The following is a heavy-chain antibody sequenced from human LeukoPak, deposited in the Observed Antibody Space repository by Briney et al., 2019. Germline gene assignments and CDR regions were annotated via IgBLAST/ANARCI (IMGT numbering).Heavy chain of an antibody. J-gene: IGHJ4*02. CDR1: DGSITSTNW. CDR3: SRENGAFSPFGY. D-gene: IGHD2-8*01. V-gene: IGHV4-4*02. CDR2: VSLSGLT. Sequence: SGTLSLTCGVSDGSITSTNWWSWVRQPPGQGLEWIGEVSLSGLTNYNPSLRSRVIMALDTSKNHLSLHLTSVTAADTAVYYCSRENGAFSPFGYWGQGYLVTVLS.